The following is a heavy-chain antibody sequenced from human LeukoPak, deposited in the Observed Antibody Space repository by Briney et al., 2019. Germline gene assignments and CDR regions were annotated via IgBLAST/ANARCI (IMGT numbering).Heavy chain of an antibody. J-gene: IGHJ5*02. Sequence: GESLKISCKGSGYTFNTYFIVWVRQMPGKGLEWMGIIYPGDSDTRYSPSFQGQVTISADKSISTAYLQWSSLKASDTAMYYCAIVLAGSYWFDPWGQGTLVTVSS. CDR2: IYPGDSDT. CDR3: AIVLAGSYWFDP. D-gene: IGHD6-19*01. CDR1: GYTFNTYF. V-gene: IGHV5-51*01.